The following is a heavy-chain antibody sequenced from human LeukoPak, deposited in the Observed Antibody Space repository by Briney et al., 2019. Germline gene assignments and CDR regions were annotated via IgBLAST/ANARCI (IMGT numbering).Heavy chain of an antibody. CDR2: ISSNGDNT. V-gene: IGHV3-64D*06. Sequence: PGGSLRLSCSASGFPFNTYAIHWVRQAPGKGLENVAGISSNGDNTDFADSAKGRFTISRDNSKSTLFLQMNSLRAEDTAVYFCTRDSALLGVAFDLWGQGTVVTVSS. D-gene: IGHD2-15*01. J-gene: IGHJ3*01. CDR3: TRDSALLGVAFDL. CDR1: GFPFNTYA.